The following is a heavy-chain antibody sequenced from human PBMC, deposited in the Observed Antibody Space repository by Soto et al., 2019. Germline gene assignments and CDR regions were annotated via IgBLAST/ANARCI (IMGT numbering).Heavy chain of an antibody. D-gene: IGHD6-6*01. J-gene: IGHJ4*01. CDR2: VSAYNGER. CDR3: SRVPSIPASGGY. V-gene: IGHV1-18*01. Sequence: QVQLVQSGAEVKKPGASVKVSCKASGYTFTNYGINWVRQAPGQGLEWLGWVSAYNGERRYAQRVQARVIMTTDTSTTTAYMELRSPRSDDTAVYYCSRVPSIPASGGYWGSGTLVTVSS. CDR1: GYTFTNYG.